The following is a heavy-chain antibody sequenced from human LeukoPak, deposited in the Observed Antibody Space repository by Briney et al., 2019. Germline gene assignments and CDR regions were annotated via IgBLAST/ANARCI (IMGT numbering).Heavy chain of an antibody. J-gene: IGHJ4*02. CDR3: ARVEYSSSSAFDY. CDR1: GYTFTGYY. Sequence: ASVKVSCKASGYTFTGYYMHWVRQAPGQGLEWMGWINPNSGGTNYAQKFQGRVTMTRDTSISTAYMELSRLRSDDTAVYYCARVEYSSSSAFDYWGEGTLVTVSS. D-gene: IGHD6-6*01. CDR2: INPNSGGT. V-gene: IGHV1-2*02.